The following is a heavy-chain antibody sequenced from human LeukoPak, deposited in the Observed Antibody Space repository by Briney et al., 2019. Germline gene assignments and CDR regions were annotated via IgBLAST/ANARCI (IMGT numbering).Heavy chain of an antibody. CDR1: GYIFTNYW. CDR3: AKFRTAGLAREAFDI. J-gene: IGHJ3*02. D-gene: IGHD3-22*01. V-gene: IGHV5-51*01. CDR2: IYPGDSDI. Sequence: GESLKISFKGSGYIFTNYWIAWARQMPGKGLEWMGIIYPGDSDIRYSPSFQGHVTVSADTSISTAYLQWSSLKASDTAMYYCAKFRTAGLAREAFDIWGQGTMVTVSS.